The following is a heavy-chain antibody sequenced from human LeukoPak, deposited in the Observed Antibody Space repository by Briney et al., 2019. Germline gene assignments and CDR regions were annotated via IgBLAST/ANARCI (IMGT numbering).Heavy chain of an antibody. CDR3: VRSRAEATYYFDY. V-gene: IGHV4-61*02. Sequence: SETLSLTCTVSGGSISSGSYCWSWIRQPAGKGLEWIGRIYTRSTNYNPSLKSRVTISVDTSKNQISLKLSSVNAADTAVYYFVRSRAEATYYFDYWGQGTLVTVSS. CDR1: GGSISSGSYC. J-gene: IGHJ4*02. CDR2: IYTRST.